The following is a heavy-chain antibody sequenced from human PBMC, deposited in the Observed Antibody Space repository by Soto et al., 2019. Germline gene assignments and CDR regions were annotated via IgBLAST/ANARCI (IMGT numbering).Heavy chain of an antibody. CDR3: ARDSPYGRYSGSYFSDY. CDR1: GNTFTSNS. V-gene: IGHV1-18*01. CDR2: ISAKTGYT. D-gene: IGHD1-26*01. J-gene: IGHJ4*02. Sequence: QVQLMQSGGEVKRPGASVTVSCRASGNTFTSNSFSWVRQAPGQGLEWMGWISAKTGYTNYAHKFQGRVTMTTDTSTSTAYMDLRSQRSDDTAVYYCARDSPYGRYSGSYFSDYWGQGTLVTVSS.